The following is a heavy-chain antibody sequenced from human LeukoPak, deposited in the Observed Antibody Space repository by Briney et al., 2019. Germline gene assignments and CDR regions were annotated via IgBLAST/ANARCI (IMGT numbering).Heavy chain of an antibody. D-gene: IGHD7-27*01. CDR2: ITGSSTWT. CDR3: ARELVSLGTGYFDL. CDR1: GFAFGTYA. Sequence: PGGSLRLSCAGSGFAFGTYAMSWVRQAPGKGLEWVSGITGSSTWTYYADSVKGRFTISRDNSNNTLHLQMNSLRAEDTAIYYCARELVSLGTGYFDLWGRGTLVTVSS. V-gene: IGHV3-23*01. J-gene: IGHJ2*01.